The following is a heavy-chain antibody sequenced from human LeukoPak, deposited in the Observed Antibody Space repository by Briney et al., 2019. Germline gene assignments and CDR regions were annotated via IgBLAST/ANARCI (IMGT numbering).Heavy chain of an antibody. J-gene: IGHJ4*02. D-gene: IGHD6-13*01. CDR2: IKQDGSEK. Sequence: GGSLRLSCAASGFTISSNYMSWVRQAPGKGLEWVANIKQDGSEKYYVDSVKGRFTISRDNAKNSLYLQMNSLRAEDTAVYYCARDRSSSDPLDYWGQGTLVTVSS. CDR3: ARDRSSSDPLDY. CDR1: GFTISSNY. V-gene: IGHV3-7*01.